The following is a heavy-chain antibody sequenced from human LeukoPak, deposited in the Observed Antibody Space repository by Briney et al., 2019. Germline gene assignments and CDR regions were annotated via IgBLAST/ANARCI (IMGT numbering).Heavy chain of an antibody. CDR2: ISGSDGST. J-gene: IGHJ6*03. D-gene: IGHD3-3*01. CDR3: ARNFWSGFYSSFYMDV. CDR1: GFTFNNYA. Sequence: GGSLRLSCAASGFTFNNYAMTWVRQAPGKGLEWVSAISGSDGSTYYSDSVTGRFTISRDNSKNTLYLQMNSLRAEDTAVYYCARNFWSGFYSSFYMDVWGKGTTVTVSS. V-gene: IGHV3-23*01.